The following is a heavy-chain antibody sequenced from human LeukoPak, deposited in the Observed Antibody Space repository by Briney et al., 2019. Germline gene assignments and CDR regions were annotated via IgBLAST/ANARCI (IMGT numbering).Heavy chain of an antibody. D-gene: IGHD3-22*01. CDR2: IGTGGDT. CDR3: AIATTSGYYAY. J-gene: IGHJ4*02. V-gene: IGHV3-13*01. Sequence: GGSLRLSCAASGFTFSSYDMHWVRQATGKGLAWVSAIGTGGDTYYPGSVKGRFTISRENAKNSLYLQMNSLRAGDTAVYYCAIATTSGYYAYWGQGTLVTVSS. CDR1: GFTFSSYD.